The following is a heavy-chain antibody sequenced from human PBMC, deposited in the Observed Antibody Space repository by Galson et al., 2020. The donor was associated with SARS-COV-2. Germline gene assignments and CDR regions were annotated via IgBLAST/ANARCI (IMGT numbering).Heavy chain of an antibody. CDR3: ARRLGYSSAWPNWYFDL. Sequence: SETLSLTCAVYGGSFSGYYWSWIRQPPRKGLEWIGEINHSGSTNYNPSLKSRVSISVDTSKNQFSLKLSSVTAADTAVYYCARRLGYSSAWPNWYFDLWGRGTLVSVSS. J-gene: IGHJ2*01. CDR2: INHSGST. D-gene: IGHD6-19*01. V-gene: IGHV4-34*01. CDR1: GGSFSGYY.